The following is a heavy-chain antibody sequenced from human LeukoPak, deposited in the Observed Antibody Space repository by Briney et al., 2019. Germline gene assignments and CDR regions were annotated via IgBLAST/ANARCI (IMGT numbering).Heavy chain of an antibody. J-gene: IGHJ4*02. V-gene: IGHV3-30-3*01. CDR2: ISYDGSNK. Sequence: GGSLRLSCAASGFTFSSYAMHWVRQAPGKGLEWVAVISYDGSNKYYADSVKGRFTISRDNSKNTLYLQMNSQRAEDTAVYYWAKDSGQWRGPLSFDYGGQGTWVPSPQ. CDR3: AKDSGQWRGPLSFDY. D-gene: IGHD6-19*01. CDR1: GFTFSSYA.